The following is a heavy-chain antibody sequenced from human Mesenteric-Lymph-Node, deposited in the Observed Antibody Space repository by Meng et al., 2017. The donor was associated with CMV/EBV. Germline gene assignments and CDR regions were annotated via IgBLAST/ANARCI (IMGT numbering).Heavy chain of an antibody. V-gene: IGHV1-2*02. CDR1: GYTFTDYY. CDR2: INPNSGGT. J-gene: IGHJ5*02. CDR3: ARANPGYTAMVGLGWFDP. D-gene: IGHD5-18*01. Sequence: ASVKVSCKSSGYTFTDYYIHWVRQAPGQGLEWMGWINPNSGGTNYAQKFQGRVTLTRDTSISTAYMELSRLRSDDTAVYYCARANPGYTAMVGLGWFDPWGQGTLVTVSS.